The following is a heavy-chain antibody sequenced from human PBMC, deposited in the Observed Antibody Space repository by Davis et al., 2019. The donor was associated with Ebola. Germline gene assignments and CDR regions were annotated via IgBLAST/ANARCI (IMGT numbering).Heavy chain of an antibody. J-gene: IGHJ4*02. CDR2: ISYDGSNK. CDR1: GFTFSSYW. V-gene: IGHV3-30*18. Sequence: PGGSLRLSCVVSGFTFSSYWMHWVRQAPGKGLDWVAVISYDGSNKFYADSVKGRFTISRDNSRNSLSLQMNSLRGDDTAIYYCAKREGYGQVDYWGQGTLVTVSS. CDR3: AKREGYGQVDY. D-gene: IGHD5-18*01.